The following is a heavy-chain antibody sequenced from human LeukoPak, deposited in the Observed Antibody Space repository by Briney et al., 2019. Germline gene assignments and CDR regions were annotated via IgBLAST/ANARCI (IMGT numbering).Heavy chain of an antibody. CDR3: TTATTFYYYYMDV. CDR2: IRYDGSNK. D-gene: IGHD4-17*01. J-gene: IGHJ6*03. Sequence: PGGSLRLSCAASGFTFSSYGMHWVRQAPGKGLEWVAFIRYDGSNKYYADPVKGRFTISRDNFKNTLYVQMNSLKTEDTAVYYCTTATTFYYYYMDVWGKGTTVTISS. CDR1: GFTFSSYG. V-gene: IGHV3-30*02.